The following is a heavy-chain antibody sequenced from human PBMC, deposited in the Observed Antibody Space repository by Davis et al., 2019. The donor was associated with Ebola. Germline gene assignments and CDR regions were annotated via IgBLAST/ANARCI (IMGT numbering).Heavy chain of an antibody. CDR2: IYYSGIP. D-gene: IGHD5-24*01. Sequence: MPSETLSLTCTVSGGSISSGGYYWSWIRQLPGKGLAWIGYIYYSGIPYSNPSLGSRVTISVDTSKNQFSLNLSSVTAADTAVYYCARLRTEMASFYFEYWGQGTLVTVSS. J-gene: IGHJ4*02. CDR1: GGSISSGGYY. CDR3: ARLRTEMASFYFEY. V-gene: IGHV4-31*03.